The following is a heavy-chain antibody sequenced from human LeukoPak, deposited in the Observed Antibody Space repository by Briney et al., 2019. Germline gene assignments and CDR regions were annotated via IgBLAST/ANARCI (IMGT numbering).Heavy chain of an antibody. D-gene: IGHD2-2*01. CDR1: GFTFSSYG. V-gene: IGHV3-30*18. J-gene: IGHJ5*02. CDR2: ISYDGSNK. CDR3: AKDPSRIRGGGVVVPAVPQEGEDWFDP. Sequence: GRSLRLSCAASGFTFSSYGMHWVRQAPGKGLEWVAVISYDGSNKYYADSVKGRFTISRDNSKNTLYLQMNSLRAEDTAVYYCAKDPSRIRGGGVVVPAVPQEGEDWFDPWGQGTLVTVSS.